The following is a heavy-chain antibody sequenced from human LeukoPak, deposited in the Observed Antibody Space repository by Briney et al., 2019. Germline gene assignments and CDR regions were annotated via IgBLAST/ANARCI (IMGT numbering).Heavy chain of an antibody. CDR3: ARVRCRSSTSCYKGNWFDP. CDR2: INPNSGGT. J-gene: IGHJ5*02. V-gene: IGHV1-2*02. CDR1: GYTFTGYY. D-gene: IGHD2-2*02. Sequence: GASVKVSCKASGYTFTGYYMHWVRQAPGQGLEWMGWINPNSGGTNYAQKFQGRVTMTRDTSISTAYMELSRLRSDDTAVYYCARVRCRSSTSCYKGNWFDPWGQGTLVSVSS.